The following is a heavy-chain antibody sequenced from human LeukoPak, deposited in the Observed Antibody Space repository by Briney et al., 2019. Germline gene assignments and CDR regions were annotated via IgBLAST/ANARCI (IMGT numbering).Heavy chain of an antibody. CDR2: IYYSGST. D-gene: IGHD4-23*01. Sequence: SETLSLTCTVSGGSISSSSYYWGWIRQPPGKGLEWIGSIYYSGSTYYNPSLKSRVTISVDTSKNQFSLKLSSVTAADTAVYYCARLGGNSGLDYWGQGTLVTVSP. CDR3: ARLGGNSGLDY. CDR1: GGSISSSSYY. V-gene: IGHV4-39*01. J-gene: IGHJ4*02.